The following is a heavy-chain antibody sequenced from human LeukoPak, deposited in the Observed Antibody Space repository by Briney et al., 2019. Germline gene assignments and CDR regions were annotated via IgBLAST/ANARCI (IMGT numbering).Heavy chain of an antibody. CDR1: GFTFSSYE. CDR3: AGEHNTAMVTFDY. D-gene: IGHD5-18*01. J-gene: IGHJ4*02. V-gene: IGHV3-48*03. CDR2: ISSSGSTI. Sequence: GGSLRLSCAASGFTFSSYEMNWVPQAPGKGLEWVSYISSSGSTIYYADSVKGRFTISRDNAKNSLYLQMNSLRAEDTAVYYCAGEHNTAMVTFDYWGQGTLVTVSS.